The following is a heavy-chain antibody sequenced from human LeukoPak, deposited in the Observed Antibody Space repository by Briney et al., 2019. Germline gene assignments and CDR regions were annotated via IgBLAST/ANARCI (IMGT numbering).Heavy chain of an antibody. V-gene: IGHV3-43*01. J-gene: IGHJ4*02. CDR2: ISWDGGST. CDR1: GFTFSTYG. CDR3: AKDSESAAYGSGSSPDY. D-gene: IGHD3-10*01. Sequence: PGGSLRLSCAASGFTFSTYGMHWVRQAPGKGLEWVSLISWDGGSTYYADSVKGRFTISRDNSKNSLYLQMNSLRTEDTALYYCAKDSESAAYGSGSSPDYWGQGTLVTVSS.